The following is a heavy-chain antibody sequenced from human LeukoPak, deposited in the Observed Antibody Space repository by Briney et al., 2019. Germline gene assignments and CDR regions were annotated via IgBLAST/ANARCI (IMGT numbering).Heavy chain of an antibody. V-gene: IGHV3-23*01. J-gene: IGHJ4*02. CDR1: GFTFSNYA. CDR2: IGGSGGST. Sequence: GGSLRLSCAVSGFTFSNYAMTWVRQAPGKRLEWVSGIGGSGGSTYYADPVKGRFTISRDNSKNTLYLQMNSLRAEDTAVYYCAKDLAYYGDPRAPYWGQGTLVTVSS. D-gene: IGHD3-10*01. CDR3: AKDLAYYGDPRAPY.